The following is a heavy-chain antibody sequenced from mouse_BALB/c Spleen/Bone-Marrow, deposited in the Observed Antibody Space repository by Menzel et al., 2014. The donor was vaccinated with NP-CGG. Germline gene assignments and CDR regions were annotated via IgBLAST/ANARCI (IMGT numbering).Heavy chain of an antibody. CDR3: TRDDGSFAY. J-gene: IGHJ3*01. CDR2: IYPSDSYT. D-gene: IGHD2-3*01. CDR1: GYTFTSYW. V-gene: IGHV1-69*02. Sequence: QVQLQQPGAELVRPGASVKLSCKASGYTFTSYWINWVKQRPGQGLEWIGNIYPSDSYTNYNQKFKDKATLTVDKSSSTAYMQLSSPTSEDSAVYYCTRDDGSFAYWGQGTLDTVSA.